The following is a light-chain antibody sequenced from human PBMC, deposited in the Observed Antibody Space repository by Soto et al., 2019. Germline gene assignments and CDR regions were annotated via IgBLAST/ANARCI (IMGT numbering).Light chain of an antibody. J-gene: IGLJ2*01. Sequence: QSALTQPDSVSGSPGQSITISCTGTSSDVGGYNYVSWYQHHPGKAPKLMIYEVSNRPSGVSKRFSASKSGNTASLTISGLQAEDEADYYCSSYTSSSPVVFGGGTKLTVL. CDR2: EVS. CDR1: SSDVGGYNY. CDR3: SSYTSSSPVV. V-gene: IGLV2-14*01.